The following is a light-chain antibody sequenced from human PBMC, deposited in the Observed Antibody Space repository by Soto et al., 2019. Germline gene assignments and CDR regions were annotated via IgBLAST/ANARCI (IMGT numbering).Light chain of an antibody. J-gene: IGKJ2*01. V-gene: IGKV3-20*01. Sequence: PGERATLSCWASQSLRSSYLAWYQRKPGQAPRLLMFGASRRATGIPDRFNGSGSGTDFILTISRLEPEDVAVYYCPQHGTSPYTFGQGTK. CDR2: GAS. CDR1: QSLRSSY. CDR3: PQHGTSPYT.